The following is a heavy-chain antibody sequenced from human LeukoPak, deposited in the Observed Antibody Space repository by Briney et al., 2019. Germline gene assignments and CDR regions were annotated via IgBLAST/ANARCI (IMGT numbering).Heavy chain of an antibody. CDR3: ARATTVTGKMDV. V-gene: IGHV4-59*01. J-gene: IGHJ6*04. CDR2: IYNSGTT. D-gene: IGHD4-17*01. CDR1: GDSISGYY. Sequence: SETLSRTCTASGDSISGYYWNGIRQPPGKGLEWIGFIYNSGTTNYNPSLKSRVTISVDTSKTQFSLKLSSVTAADTAVYYCARATTVTGKMDVWGKGTTVTISS.